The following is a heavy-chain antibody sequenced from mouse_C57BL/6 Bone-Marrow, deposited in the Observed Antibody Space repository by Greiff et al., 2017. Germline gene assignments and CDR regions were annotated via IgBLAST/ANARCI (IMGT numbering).Heavy chain of an antibody. CDR1: GYSFTGYY. J-gene: IGHJ4*01. V-gene: IGHV1-42*01. CDR2: INPSTGGT. CDR3: ARTPITPAPYAMDY. Sequence: VQLQQSGPELVKPGASVKISCKASGYSFTGYYMNWVKQSPEKSLEWIGEINPSTGGTTYNQKFKAKATLTVDKSSSTAYMQLKSLTSEDSAVYYCARTPITPAPYAMDYWGQGTSVTVSS. D-gene: IGHD1-1*01.